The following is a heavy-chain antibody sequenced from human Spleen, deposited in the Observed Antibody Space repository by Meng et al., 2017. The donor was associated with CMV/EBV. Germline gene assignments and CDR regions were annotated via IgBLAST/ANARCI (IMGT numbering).Heavy chain of an antibody. CDR3: AREHGYSYGYPYYGMDV. V-gene: IGHV3-11*04. CDR2: ISSSGSTI. Sequence: GESLKISCAASGFTFSDYYMSWIRQAPGKGLEWVSYISSSGSTIYYADSVKGRFTISRDNAKNSLYLQMNSLRAEDTAVYYCAREHGYSYGYPYYGMDVWGQGTTVTVSS. D-gene: IGHD5-18*01. CDR1: GFTFSDYY. J-gene: IGHJ6*02.